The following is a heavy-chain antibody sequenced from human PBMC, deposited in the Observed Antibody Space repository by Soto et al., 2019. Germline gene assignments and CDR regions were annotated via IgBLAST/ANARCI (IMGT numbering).Heavy chain of an antibody. CDR3: ARGGDPRMYYYGMDV. CDR1: GASISSYY. Sequence: SETLSLTCTVSGASISSYYRSWIRQPPGKGLEWIGYIYNSGSTDYNPALKSRVTISGDTSKKRFSLILRSVTAADTAVYYCARGGDPRMYYYGMDVWGQGTTVTVSS. J-gene: IGHJ6*02. CDR2: IYNSGST. V-gene: IGHV4-59*01. D-gene: IGHD3-16*01.